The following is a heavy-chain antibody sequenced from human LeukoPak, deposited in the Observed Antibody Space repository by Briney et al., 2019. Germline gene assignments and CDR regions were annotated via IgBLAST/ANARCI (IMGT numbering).Heavy chain of an antibody. CDR1: EFTFSTFW. D-gene: IGHD1-26*01. Sequence: GGSLRLSCAASEFTFSTFWKSWVRQAPGKGLEWVANINQHGNDKYYVDSVKGRFTISRDNARNSLYLQMTSLRVEDTAMYYCTSDMGYSGSYYQYWGQGALVTVSS. CDR2: INQHGNDK. V-gene: IGHV3-7*01. J-gene: IGHJ4*02. CDR3: TSDMGYSGSYYQY.